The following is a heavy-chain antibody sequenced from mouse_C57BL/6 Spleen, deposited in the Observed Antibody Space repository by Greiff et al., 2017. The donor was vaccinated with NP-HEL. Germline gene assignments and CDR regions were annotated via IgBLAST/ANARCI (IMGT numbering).Heavy chain of an antibody. CDR2: ISDGGSYT. D-gene: IGHD2-3*01. J-gene: IGHJ2*01. CDR1: GFTFSSYA. CDR3: ARDDDGYHDY. Sequence: EVKVVESGGGLVKPGGSLKLSCAASGFTFSSYAMSWVRQTPEKRLEWVATISDGGSYTYYPDNVKGRFTISRDNAKNNLYLQMSHLKSEDTAMYYCARDDDGYHDYWGQGTTLTVSS. V-gene: IGHV5-4*01.